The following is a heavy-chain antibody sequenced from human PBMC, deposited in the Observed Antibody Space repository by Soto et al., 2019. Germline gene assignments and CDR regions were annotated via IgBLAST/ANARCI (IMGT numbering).Heavy chain of an antibody. Sequence: ASVKVSWKASGYAFTSYCISWVLQAPGQGLEWMGWISAYNGNTNYAQKLQGRVTMTTDTSTSTAYMELRSLRSDDTAVYYCARNQLLGFGMDVWGQGTTVTVSS. D-gene: IGHD2-2*01. V-gene: IGHV1-18*01. J-gene: IGHJ6*02. CDR2: ISAYNGNT. CDR3: ARNQLLGFGMDV. CDR1: GYAFTSYC.